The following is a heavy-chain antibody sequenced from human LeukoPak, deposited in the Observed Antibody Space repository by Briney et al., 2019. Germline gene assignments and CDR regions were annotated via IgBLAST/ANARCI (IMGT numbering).Heavy chain of an antibody. CDR1: GYTFTSYA. Sequence: GASVKVSCKASGYTFTSYAMNWVRQAPGQGLEWMGWINTNTGNPTYAQGLTGRFVFSLDTSVSTAHLQISSLKAEDTAVYYCARIRYFDWLDAFDIWGQGTMVTVSS. D-gene: IGHD3-9*01. J-gene: IGHJ3*02. CDR2: INTNTGNP. CDR3: ARIRYFDWLDAFDI. V-gene: IGHV7-4-1*02.